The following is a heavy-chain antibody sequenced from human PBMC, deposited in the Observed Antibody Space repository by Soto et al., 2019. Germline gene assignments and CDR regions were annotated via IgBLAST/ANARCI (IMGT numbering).Heavy chain of an antibody. CDR1: GYSFTSYW. J-gene: IGHJ6*02. D-gene: IGHD4-4*01. V-gene: IGHV5-51*01. CDR2: IYPGDSDT. CDR3: ARLSIGSNSLYYYYYYGMDV. Sequence: GESLKISCKGSGYSFTSYWIGWVRQMPGKGLEWMGIIYPGDSDTRCSPSFQGQVTISADKSISTAYLQWSSLKASDTAMYYCARLSIGSNSLYYYYYYGMDVWGQGTTVTVSS.